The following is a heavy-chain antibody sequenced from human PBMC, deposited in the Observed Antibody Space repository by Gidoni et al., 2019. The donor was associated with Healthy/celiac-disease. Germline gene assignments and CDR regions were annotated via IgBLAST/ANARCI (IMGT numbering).Heavy chain of an antibody. V-gene: IGHV3-23*01. J-gene: IGHJ4*02. CDR3: AKVRGVGASRGGFDY. CDR2: SSGSGGST. CDR1: GFPFSSYA. Sequence: EVQLLESGGGLVQPGGSLRLSCAASGFPFSSYAMSWVRQAPGKGLEWVSASSGSGGSTYYADSVKGRFTISRDNSKNTLYLQMNSLRAEDTAVYYCAKVRGVGASRGGFDYWGQGTLVTVSS. D-gene: IGHD1-26*01.